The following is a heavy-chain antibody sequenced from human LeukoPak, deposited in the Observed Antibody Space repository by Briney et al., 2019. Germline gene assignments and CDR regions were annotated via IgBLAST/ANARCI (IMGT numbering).Heavy chain of an antibody. J-gene: IGHJ3*02. Sequence: SETLSLTCTVSGYSISSGYYWGWIRQPPGKGLEWIGSIYHSGSTYYNPSIKSRVTLSLDRSENQFSLKLSSVTAADTAVYYCARYGLLGISEINAFDIWGQGTMVTVSS. V-gene: IGHV4-38-2*02. CDR1: GYSISSGYY. D-gene: IGHD3-16*01. CDR3: ARYGLLGISEINAFDI. CDR2: IYHSGST.